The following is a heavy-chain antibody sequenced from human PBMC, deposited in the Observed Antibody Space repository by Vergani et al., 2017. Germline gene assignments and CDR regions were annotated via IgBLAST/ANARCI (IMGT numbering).Heavy chain of an antibody. CDR3: ASSKDPGTFDY. CDR2: IYSGGST. CDR1: GFTVSSNY. D-gene: IGHD2-2*01. J-gene: IGHJ4*02. V-gene: IGHV3-66*01. Sequence: EVQGVETGGGLVQPGGSLRLSCAASGFTVSSNYMSWVRQAPGKGLEWVSVIYSGGSTYYADSVKGRFIISRDNSKNTLYLQMNSLRAEDTAVDYCASSKDPGTFDYWGQGTLVTVSS.